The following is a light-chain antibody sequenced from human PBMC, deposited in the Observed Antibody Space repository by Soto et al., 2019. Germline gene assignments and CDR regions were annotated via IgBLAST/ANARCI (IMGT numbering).Light chain of an antibody. CDR2: SND. J-gene: IGLJ2*01. V-gene: IGLV1-44*01. Sequence: QSVLSQPPSASGTPGQRVTISCSGRSSNIGSNIVNWYQQLPGTAPKLLIYSNDQRPSGVPDRFSGSKSGTSASLAISGLQSEDEADYYCSAWDASLNAVLFGGGTQLT. CDR1: SSNIGSNI. CDR3: SAWDASLNAVL.